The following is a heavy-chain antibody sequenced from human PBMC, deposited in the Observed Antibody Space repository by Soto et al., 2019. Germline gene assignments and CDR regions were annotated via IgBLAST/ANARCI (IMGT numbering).Heavy chain of an antibody. CDR2: IIPILGET. J-gene: IGHJ6*02. CDR1: GTIFSSYT. D-gene: IGHD3-16*01. V-gene: IGHV1-69*08. CDR3: ARGFGGRMDD. Sequence: QVQLVQSGAEVKKPGSSVRVSCKASGTIFSSYTISWVRQAPGQRLEWMGRIIPILGETNSAQKFQGRVTLTADKSTNTAYMQLYSLRLEDTAVYYCARGFGGRMDDWGQGTTVTVSS.